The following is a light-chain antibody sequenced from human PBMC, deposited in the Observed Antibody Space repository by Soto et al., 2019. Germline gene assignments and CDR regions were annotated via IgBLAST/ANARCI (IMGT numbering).Light chain of an antibody. J-gene: IGLJ1*01. Sequence: QSVLTQPASVSGSPGQSIAISCTGTSSEVGGYNSVSWYQQHPGKAPKLMIYDVTNRPSGVSNRFSGSKSGNTASLTISGLRAEDEADYYCSSYASGGTYVFGTGTKVTVL. CDR3: SSYASGGTYV. CDR1: SSEVGGYNS. V-gene: IGLV2-14*01. CDR2: DVT.